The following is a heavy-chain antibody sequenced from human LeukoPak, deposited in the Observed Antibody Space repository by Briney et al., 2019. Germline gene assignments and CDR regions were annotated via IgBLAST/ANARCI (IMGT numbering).Heavy chain of an antibody. CDR1: GGSFSGYY. D-gene: IGHD3-9*01. J-gene: IGHJ6*03. Sequence: SETLSLTCAVYGGSFSGYYWSWIRQPPGKGLEWIGEINHSGSTNYNPSLKSRVTISVDTSKNQFSLKLSSVTAADTAAYYCARVTRHYDILTGYGKYSYMDVWGKGTTVTISS. CDR2: INHSGST. CDR3: ARVTRHYDILTGYGKYSYMDV. V-gene: IGHV4-34*01.